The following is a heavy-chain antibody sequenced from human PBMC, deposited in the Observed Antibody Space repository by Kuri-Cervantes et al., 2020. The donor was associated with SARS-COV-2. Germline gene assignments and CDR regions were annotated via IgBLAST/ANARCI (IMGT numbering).Heavy chain of an antibody. D-gene: IGHD2-21*01. V-gene: IGHV4-39*01. CDR1: GGSISSSTYF. J-gene: IGHJ5*02. CDR3: ARVIWGLEDGAHWFEL. Sequence: SETLSLTCAVSGGSISSSTYFWGWIRQPPGKGLEWIGSVHSGGNGYYNPSLKSRVSISVDTSANQFSLELTFVTAADTAVYYCARVIWGLEDGAHWFELWGQGTLVTVSS. CDR2: VHSGGNG.